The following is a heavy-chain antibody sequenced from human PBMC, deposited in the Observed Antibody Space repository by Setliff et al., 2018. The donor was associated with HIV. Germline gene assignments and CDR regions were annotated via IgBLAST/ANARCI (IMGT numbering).Heavy chain of an antibody. J-gene: IGHJ4*02. V-gene: IGHV1-3*01. CDR3: ARSAYCGGDCYSFWDY. Sequence: ASVKVSCKASGYTFTNYAMHWVRQAPGQRLEWMGWINAGNGNTKYSQKIQGRVTITRDTSASTAYMELSSLRSEDTAVYYCARSAYCGGDCYSFWDYWGQGTLVTVSS. CDR2: INAGNGNT. D-gene: IGHD2-21*01. CDR1: GYTFTNYA.